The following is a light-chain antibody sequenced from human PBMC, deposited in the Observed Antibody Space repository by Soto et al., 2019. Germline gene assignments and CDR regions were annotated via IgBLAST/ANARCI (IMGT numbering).Light chain of an antibody. J-gene: IGKJ5*01. V-gene: IGKV1-39*01. CDR1: QSISSY. Sequence: DIQMTQSPSSLSASVGDRVTVTCRASQSISSYLNWYQQKPGKAPKLLIYAASSLQSGVPSRFSGSGSGTDFTLTISSLQPEDFATYYCQQSYSTLYTFGQGTRLEI. CDR2: AAS. CDR3: QQSYSTLYT.